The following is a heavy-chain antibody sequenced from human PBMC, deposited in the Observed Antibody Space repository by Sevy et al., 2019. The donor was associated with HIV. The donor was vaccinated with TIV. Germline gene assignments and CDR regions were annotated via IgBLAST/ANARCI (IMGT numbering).Heavy chain of an antibody. D-gene: IGHD5-12*01. CDR2: INEDGTKD. J-gene: IGHJ4*02. CDR1: GINFSGDW. Sequence: GGSLRLSCAASGINFSGDWMSWVRQVPGKGLEWVANINEDGTKDYYVGSVKGRFTISRDNAKNSLYLQMNSVRVEDTAVYYCARDSGGYDFWGQGTLVTVSS. CDR3: ARDSGGYDF. V-gene: IGHV3-7*01.